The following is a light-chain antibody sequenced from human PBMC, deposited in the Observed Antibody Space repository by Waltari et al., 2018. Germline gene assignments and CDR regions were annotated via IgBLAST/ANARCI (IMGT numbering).Light chain of an antibody. CDR1: SSDVGGYNY. J-gene: IGLJ2*01. CDR2: DVI. CDR3: CSQAGSSLV. Sequence: QSALTQPRSVSGSPGQSVTISCIGTSSDVGGYNYVSWYQQHKGKAPKLLIYDVIKRPLVVLLRFSCSHSCNAASLTISRLQSDDDADYYVCSQAGSSLVFGGGTMLTVL. V-gene: IGLV2-11*01.